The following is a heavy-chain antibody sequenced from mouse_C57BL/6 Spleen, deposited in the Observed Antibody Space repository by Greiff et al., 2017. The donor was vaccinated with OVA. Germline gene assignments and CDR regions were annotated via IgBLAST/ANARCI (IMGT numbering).Heavy chain of an antibody. J-gene: IGHJ1*03. Sequence: EVKLQESGPELVKPGASVKISCKASGYSFTGYYMNWVKQSPEKSLEWIGEINPSTGGTTYNQKFKAKATLTVDKSSSTAYMQLKSLTSEDSAVYYCAKGGYYYGRYFDVWGTGTTVTVSS. CDR3: AKGGYYYGRYFDV. V-gene: IGHV1-42*01. CDR2: INPSTGGT. CDR1: GYSFTGYY. D-gene: IGHD1-1*01.